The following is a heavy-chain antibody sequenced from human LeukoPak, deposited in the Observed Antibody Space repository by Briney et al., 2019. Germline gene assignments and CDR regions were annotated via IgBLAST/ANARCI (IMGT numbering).Heavy chain of an antibody. CDR2: IRSTANGYAT. V-gene: IGHV3-73*01. CDR3: TGNYYGSGSYADFDY. J-gene: IGHJ4*02. CDR1: GFTFSGSA. Sequence: RPGGSLRLSYAASGFTFSGSALHWVRQASGKGLEWVGRIRSTANGYATAYAASVKGRFTISRDDSKNTAYLQMDSLKTEDTAVYYCTGNYYGSGSYADFDYWGQGTLVTVSS. D-gene: IGHD3-10*01.